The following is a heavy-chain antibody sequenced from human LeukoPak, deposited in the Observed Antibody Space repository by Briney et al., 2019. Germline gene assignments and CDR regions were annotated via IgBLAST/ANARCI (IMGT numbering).Heavy chain of an antibody. V-gene: IGHV4-59*10. D-gene: IGHD2-2*01. CDR2: IYSSGST. CDR1: GGSFSGYY. CDR3: ARGQYHLLYWYFDL. Sequence: RSSETLSLTCAVYGGSFSGYYWSWIRQPAGKGLEWIGRIYSSGSTNYNPSLKSRVTMSVDTSKNQFSLKLSSVTAADTAVYYCARGQYHLLYWYFDLWGRGTLVTVSS. J-gene: IGHJ2*01.